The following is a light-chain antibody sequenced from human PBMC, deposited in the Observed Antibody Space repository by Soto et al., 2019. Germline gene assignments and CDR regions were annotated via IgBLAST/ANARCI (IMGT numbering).Light chain of an antibody. J-gene: IGKJ3*01. Sequence: EIVLTQSPATLSLSPGERVTLSCRASQNVSTYLAWYQQKPGQAPRLLIYDASDRATGIPARFSGSGSGTDFTITISSPEPEDSAVYYCQQRTNLLTFGPGTKVDIK. CDR1: QNVSTY. CDR3: QQRTNLLT. V-gene: IGKV3-11*01. CDR2: DAS.